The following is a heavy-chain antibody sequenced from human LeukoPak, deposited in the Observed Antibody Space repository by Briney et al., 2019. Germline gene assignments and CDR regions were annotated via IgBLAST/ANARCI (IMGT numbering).Heavy chain of an antibody. D-gene: IGHD2-8*01. Sequence: PGGSLRLSCAASGFTFTSYAMGWVRQAPRKGLEWVSAISVSGGSTNYAASVKGRFTISRDNSKNTLYLQMNSLRAEDTAIYYCAKGQDTVLLVSNWFDPWRQGTLVTVSS. CDR2: ISVSGGST. CDR3: AKGQDTVLLVSNWFDP. J-gene: IGHJ5*02. V-gene: IGHV3-23*01. CDR1: GFTFTSYA.